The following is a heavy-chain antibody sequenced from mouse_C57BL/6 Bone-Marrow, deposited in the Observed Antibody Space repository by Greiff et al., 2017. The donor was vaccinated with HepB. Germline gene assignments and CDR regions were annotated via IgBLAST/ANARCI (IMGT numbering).Heavy chain of an antibody. V-gene: IGHV10-1*01. CDR2: IRSKSNNYAT. Sequence: EVKLMESGGGLVQPKGSLKLSCAASGFSFNTYAMNWVRQAPGKGLEWVARIRSKSNNYATYYADSVKDRFTISRDDSESMLYLQMNNLKTEDTAMYYGVRYSNYPGFYYAMDYWGQGTSVTVSS. D-gene: IGHD2-5*01. J-gene: IGHJ4*01. CDR3: VRYSNYPGFYYAMDY. CDR1: GFSFNTYA.